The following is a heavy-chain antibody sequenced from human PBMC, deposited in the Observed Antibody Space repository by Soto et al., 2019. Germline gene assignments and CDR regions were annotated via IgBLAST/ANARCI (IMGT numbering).Heavy chain of an antibody. CDR2: ISGSGENT. V-gene: IGHV3-23*01. J-gene: IGHJ6*02. Sequence: GGSLRLSCAASGLTSSSYAMSWVRQAPGKGLEWVSDISGSGENTYYADSVKGRFTISRDNSKNTLYLQMNSLSAEDTAVYYCAKEVSYWNYYGMDVWGQGTTVTVSS. CDR3: AKEVSYWNYYGMDV. D-gene: IGHD2-21*01. CDR1: GLTSSSYA.